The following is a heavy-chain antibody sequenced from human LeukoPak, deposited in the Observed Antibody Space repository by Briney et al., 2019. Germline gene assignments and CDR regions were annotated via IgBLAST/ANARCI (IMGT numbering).Heavy chain of an antibody. J-gene: IGHJ4*02. V-gene: IGHV3-33*01. CDR1: GFTFSSYG. D-gene: IGHD4-17*01. CDR3: AREPTPPIYGGNKYYFDY. Sequence: PGGSLRLSCAASGFTFSSYGMHWVRQAPGKGLEGVAVIWYDGSKKYYADSVKGRFTISRDNSKNTLYLQMNSLRAEDTAVYYCAREPTPPIYGGNKYYFDYWGQGTLVTVSS. CDR2: IWYDGSKK.